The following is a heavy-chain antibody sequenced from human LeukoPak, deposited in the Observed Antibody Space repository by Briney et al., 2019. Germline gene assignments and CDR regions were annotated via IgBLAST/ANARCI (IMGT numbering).Heavy chain of an antibody. CDR1: GFTFSSYG. J-gene: IGHJ4*02. CDR3: ATPKSSGYYYEFDY. CDR2: ISYDGSNK. V-gene: IGHV3-30*03. Sequence: GRSLRLSCAASGFTFSSYGMHWVRRAPGKGLEWVAVISYDGSNKYYADSVKGRFTISRDNSKNTLYLQMNSLRAEDTAVYYCATPKSSGYYYEFDYWGQGTLVTVSS. D-gene: IGHD3-22*01.